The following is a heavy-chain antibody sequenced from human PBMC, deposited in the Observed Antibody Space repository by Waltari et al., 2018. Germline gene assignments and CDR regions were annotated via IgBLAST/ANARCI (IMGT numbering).Heavy chain of an antibody. V-gene: IGHV3-30*02. CDR1: GFSFSRSG. CDR2: IRFDGRNQ. D-gene: IGHD2-8*01. CDR3: AKHNHEINGFFPFDY. J-gene: IGHJ4*02. Sequence: VYLVESGGGVVQPGGSLRLSCAASGFSFSRSGLPWVRQAPGKGLDWVAFIRFDGRNQYHADSVKGRFTISRDNSKSTLYLQMNGVRVDDTAVYYCAKHNHEINGFFPFDYWGQGVLVTVSS.